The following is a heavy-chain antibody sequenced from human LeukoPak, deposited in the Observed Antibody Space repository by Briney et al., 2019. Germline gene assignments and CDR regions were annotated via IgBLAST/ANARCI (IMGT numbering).Heavy chain of an antibody. CDR1: GGSISSYY. V-gene: IGHV4-59*01. Sequence: SETLSLTCTVSGGSISSYYWSWMRQPTGKGLEWIGYIYYSGSTNYNPSLKSRVTISVDTSKNQISLKVTSVTAADTAVYYCARGVSHYYASGSYYIAFDYWGQGTLVTVSS. J-gene: IGHJ4*02. CDR3: ARGVSHYYASGSYYIAFDY. D-gene: IGHD3-10*01. CDR2: IYYSGST.